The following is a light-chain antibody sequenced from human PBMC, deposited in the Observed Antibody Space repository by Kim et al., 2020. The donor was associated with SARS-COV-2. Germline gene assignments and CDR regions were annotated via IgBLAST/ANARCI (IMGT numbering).Light chain of an antibody. CDR2: DVS. V-gene: IGLV2-14*03. J-gene: IGLJ3*02. Sequence: GHSITSSCTGTSSDVGGYNYVSWYQQHPGKAPKFMIYDVSKRPSGVSNRFSGSKSGNTASLTISGLQAEDEADYYCTSYTRSDTWVFGGGTQLTVL. CDR3: TSYTRSDTWV. CDR1: SSDVGGYNY.